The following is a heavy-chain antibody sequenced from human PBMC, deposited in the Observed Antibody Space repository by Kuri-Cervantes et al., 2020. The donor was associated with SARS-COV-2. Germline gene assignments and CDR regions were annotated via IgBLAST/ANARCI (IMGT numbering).Heavy chain of an antibody. CDR2: IGTAGDT. D-gene: IGHD3-22*01. J-gene: IGHJ2*01. CDR1: GFTFSSYD. Sequence: GGSLRLSCAASGFTFSSYDMHWVRQATGKGLEWVSAIGTAGDTCYPGSVKGRFTISRENAKNSLYLQMNSLRAGDTAVYYCARGYYDSSGYPLGWYFNLWGRGTLVTVSS. V-gene: IGHV3-13*04. CDR3: ARGYYDSSGYPLGWYFNL.